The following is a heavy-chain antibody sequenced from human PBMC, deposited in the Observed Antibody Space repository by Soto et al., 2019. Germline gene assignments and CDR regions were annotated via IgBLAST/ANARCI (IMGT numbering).Heavy chain of an antibody. V-gene: IGHV3-23*01. CDR3: AKASGGGWLYCFDT. Sequence: GGSLKLSCAASGFTFSSYAMSWVRQAPGKGLEWVSAISGSGGSTYYADSVKGRFTISRDNSKNTLYLQMNSLRAEDTAVYFCAKASGGGWLYCFDTWGQGTLVTVSS. D-gene: IGHD5-12*01. CDR2: ISGSGGST. CDR1: GFTFSSYA. J-gene: IGHJ4*02.